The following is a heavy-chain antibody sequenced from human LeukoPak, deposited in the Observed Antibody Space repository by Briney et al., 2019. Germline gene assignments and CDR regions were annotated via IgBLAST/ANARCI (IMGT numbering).Heavy chain of an antibody. V-gene: IGHV1-2*02. CDR3: ARANYNWFDP. J-gene: IGHJ5*02. CDR1: GYTFTGYY. CDR2: INPNTGGT. Sequence: ASVKVSCKASGYTFTGYYMFWVRQAPGQGLEWMGWINPNTGGTIYAQNFQGRVTMTRVTSLSTVYMELSRLISDDTAVYFCARANYNWFDPWGQGTLVTVSS.